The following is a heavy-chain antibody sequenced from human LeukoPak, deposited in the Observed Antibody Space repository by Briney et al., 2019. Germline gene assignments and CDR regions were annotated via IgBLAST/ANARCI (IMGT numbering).Heavy chain of an antibody. J-gene: IGHJ6*02. V-gene: IGHV3-33*01. Sequence: PGGSLRLSCAASGFTFSSYGMHWVRQAPGKGLEWVAVIWYDGSNKYYADSVKGRLTISRDNSKNTLYLQMNSLRAEDTAVYYCAREVAGYYYYGMDVWGQGTTVTVSS. D-gene: IGHD6-19*01. CDR1: GFTFSSYG. CDR3: AREVAGYYYYGMDV. CDR2: IWYDGSNK.